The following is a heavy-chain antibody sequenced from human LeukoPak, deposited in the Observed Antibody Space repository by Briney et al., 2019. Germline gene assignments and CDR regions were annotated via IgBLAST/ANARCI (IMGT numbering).Heavy chain of an antibody. V-gene: IGHV1-69*05. Sequence: SVKVSCKASGYTFTGYYMHWVRQAPGQGLEWMGGIIPIFGTANYAQKFQGRVTITTDESTSTAYMELSSLRSEDTAVYYCARSVEMATIFDYWGQGTLVTVSS. J-gene: IGHJ4*02. CDR1: GYTFTGYY. D-gene: IGHD5-24*01. CDR3: ARSVEMATIFDY. CDR2: IIPIFGTA.